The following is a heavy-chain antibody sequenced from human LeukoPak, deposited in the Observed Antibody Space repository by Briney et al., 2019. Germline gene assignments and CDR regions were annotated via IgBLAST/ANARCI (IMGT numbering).Heavy chain of an antibody. Sequence: VGSLRLSCAASGFNFRNYWMHWVRQAPGKGLVWVSRINSDGSSTSYADSVKGRFTISRDNAGNTLYLQINSLRAEDTAVYYCATDEAATGRLDYWGQGTLVTDSS. J-gene: IGHJ4*02. D-gene: IGHD1-1*01. CDR1: GFNFRNYW. CDR3: ATDEAATGRLDY. CDR2: INSDGSST. V-gene: IGHV3-74*01.